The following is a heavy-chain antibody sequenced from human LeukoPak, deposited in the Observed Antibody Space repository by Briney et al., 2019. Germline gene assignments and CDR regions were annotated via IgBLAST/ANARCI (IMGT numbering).Heavy chain of an antibody. D-gene: IGHD3-22*01. V-gene: IGHV4-38-2*02. CDR2: IYDRGST. CDR1: GYSLSSGYY. J-gene: IGHJ4*02. Sequence: PSETLSLTCTVSGYSLSSGYYWGWIRPLPGKGLEGIGSIYDRGSTYSNPSLRSRVTISVDTSKKEFSLKLSSVTAADTAVYYCATDRGVVVITDWGQGTLVTVSS. CDR3: ATDRGVVVITD.